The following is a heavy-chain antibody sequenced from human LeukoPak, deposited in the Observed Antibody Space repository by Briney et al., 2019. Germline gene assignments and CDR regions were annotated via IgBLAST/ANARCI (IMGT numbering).Heavy chain of an antibody. CDR2: IRYDGSNK. V-gene: IGHV3-30*02. D-gene: IGHD3-10*01. Sequence: GGSLRLSCAASGFTFSSYGMHWVRQAPGKGLEWVAFIRYDGSNKYYADSVKGRFTISRDNSKNTLYLQMNSLRAEDTAVYYCAKGTWFGELLSAFDIWGQGTMVTVSS. CDR1: GFTFSSYG. CDR3: AKGTWFGELLSAFDI. J-gene: IGHJ3*02.